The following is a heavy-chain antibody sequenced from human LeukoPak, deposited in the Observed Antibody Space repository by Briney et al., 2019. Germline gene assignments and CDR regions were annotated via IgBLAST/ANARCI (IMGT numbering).Heavy chain of an antibody. Sequence: GRSLRLSCAASGFPFSSYGMHWVRQAPGKGLEWVAVLSYDGSNEYYADSVKGRFTISRDNSKNTLYLQMNSLRVEDTAVYYCAGSWFYRDYFEYWGQGTLVTVSS. J-gene: IGHJ4*02. CDR2: LSYDGSNE. D-gene: IGHD3-10*01. CDR3: AGSWFYRDYFEY. CDR1: GFPFSSYG. V-gene: IGHV3-30*03.